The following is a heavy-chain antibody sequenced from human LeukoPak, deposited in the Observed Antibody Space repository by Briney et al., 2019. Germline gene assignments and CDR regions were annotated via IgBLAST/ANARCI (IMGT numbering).Heavy chain of an antibody. CDR1: GGSISSSSYY. CDR2: IYYSGST. V-gene: IGHV4-39*02. J-gene: IGHJ3*02. Sequence: SETLSLTCTVSGGSISSSSYYWGWIRQPPGKGLEWIGSIYYSGSTYYNPSLKSRVTISVDTSKNQFSLKLSSVTAADTAVYYCARDQGYYYGSGSSPDGAFDIWGQGTMVTVSS. CDR3: ARDQGYYYGSGSSPDGAFDI. D-gene: IGHD3-10*01.